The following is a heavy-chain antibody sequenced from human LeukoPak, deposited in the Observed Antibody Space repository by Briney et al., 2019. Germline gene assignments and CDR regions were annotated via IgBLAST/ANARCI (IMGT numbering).Heavy chain of an antibody. CDR3: TRLLPSSHHFFDS. J-gene: IGHJ4*02. CDR1: GXTVSNDY. V-gene: IGHV3-53*01. D-gene: IGHD6-6*01. Sequence: PGGSLRLSCAVSGXTVSNDYMSWVRQAPGKGLEWVSVIYGGGATYYADSVRGRFTISRDNFENTLFLQMDNLRAEDTAVYYCTRLLPSSHHFFDSWGQGTLVAVSS. CDR2: IYGGGAT.